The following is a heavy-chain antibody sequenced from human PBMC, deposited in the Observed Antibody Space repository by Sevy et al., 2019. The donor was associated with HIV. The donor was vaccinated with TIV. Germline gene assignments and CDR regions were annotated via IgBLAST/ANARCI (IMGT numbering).Heavy chain of an antibody. CDR1: GFTLSSSW. V-gene: IGHV3-7*01. CDR2: IKGDGSEK. Sequence: GGSLRLSCAASGFTLSSSWMSWVRQAPGKGLEWVANIKGDGSEKYYVESVKGRFTISRDNAKNSLYLQMNSLRAEDTAVYYCATEGAGAYNYWGQGILVTVSS. D-gene: IGHD2-21*01. CDR3: ATEGAGAYNY. J-gene: IGHJ4*02.